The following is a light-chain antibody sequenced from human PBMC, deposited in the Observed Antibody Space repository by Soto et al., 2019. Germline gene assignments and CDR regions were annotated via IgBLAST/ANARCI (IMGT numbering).Light chain of an antibody. CDR1: QSVSSSY. V-gene: IGKV3-20*01. Sequence: EIVLTQSPGTLSLSPGERATLSCRASQSVSSSYLAWYQQKPGQAPRLLIYGASSRATGIPDRFSGSGSGTDFTLTISRLEPADFAVYYCQQYDSSPLTFRGGTKVEIK. CDR3: QQYDSSPLT. J-gene: IGKJ4*01. CDR2: GAS.